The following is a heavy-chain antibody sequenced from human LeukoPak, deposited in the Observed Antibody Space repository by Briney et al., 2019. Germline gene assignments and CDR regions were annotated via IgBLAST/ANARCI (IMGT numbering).Heavy chain of an antibody. CDR1: GLTISNNY. D-gene: IGHD1-20*01. J-gene: IGHJ4*02. Sequence: GGSLRLSCAASGLTISNNYMSWVRQAPGKGLEWVSVIYSGGSTYYADSVKGRFTISRDNSKNTLYPQMNSLRAEDTAVYYCARGYNWNDHYFDYWGQGTLVTVSS. V-gene: IGHV3-66*01. CDR2: IYSGGST. CDR3: ARGYNWNDHYFDY.